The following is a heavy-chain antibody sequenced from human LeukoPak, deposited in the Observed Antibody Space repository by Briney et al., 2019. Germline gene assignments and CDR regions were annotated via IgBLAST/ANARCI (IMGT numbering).Heavy chain of an antibody. D-gene: IGHD5-24*01. CDR2: INHSGST. CDR3: ARRRFGGKRWLQPAYFDY. Sequence: PSDSLSLTCAVYGGSFSGYYWRCVRQPPGGGLEWIGVINHSGSTNYNPSLKSRVTISVDTSKNQFSLKMSSVTAEDTAVYYCARRRFGGKRWLQPAYFDYWGQGNLVTVSS. J-gene: IGHJ4*02. V-gene: IGHV4-34*01. CDR1: GGSFSGYY.